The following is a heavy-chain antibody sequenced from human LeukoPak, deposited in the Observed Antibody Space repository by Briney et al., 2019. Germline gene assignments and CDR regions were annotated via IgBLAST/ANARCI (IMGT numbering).Heavy chain of an antibody. Sequence: PGRSLPLSCAASEFTFTTYGMHWVRQAPGKGLEWVAFIYYDGSNIYYADYVKGRFTISRDISKNTLYLQMDSLRAEDTAIYYCARDWKTNSFDYWGQGTLVTVSS. CDR1: EFTFTTYG. V-gene: IGHV3-33*01. CDR2: IYYDGSNI. J-gene: IGHJ4*02. CDR3: ARDWKTNSFDY. D-gene: IGHD1-1*01.